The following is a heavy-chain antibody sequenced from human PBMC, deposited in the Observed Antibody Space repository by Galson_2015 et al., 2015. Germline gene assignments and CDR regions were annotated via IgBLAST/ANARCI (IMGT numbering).Heavy chain of an antibody. CDR3: ARVPGIAAAGTVPYYFDY. CDR1: GFTFSSYS. Sequence: SLRLSCAASGFTFSSYSMNWVRQAPGKGLEWVSSISSSSSYIYYADSVKGRFTISRDNAKNSLYLQMNSLRAEDTAVYYCARVPGIAAAGTVPYYFDYWGQGTLVTVSS. V-gene: IGHV3-21*01. D-gene: IGHD6-13*01. J-gene: IGHJ4*02. CDR2: ISSSSSYI.